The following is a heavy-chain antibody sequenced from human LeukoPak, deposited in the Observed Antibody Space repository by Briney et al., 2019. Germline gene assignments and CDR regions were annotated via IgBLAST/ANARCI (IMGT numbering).Heavy chain of an antibody. J-gene: IGHJ4*02. CDR2: INHSGST. Sequence: ASETLSLTCAVYGGSFSGYYWSWIRQPPGKGLEWIGEINHSGSTNYNPSLKSRVTISVDTPKNQFSLKLSSVTAADTAVYYCARDVGATPGYFDYWGQGTLVTVSS. V-gene: IGHV4-34*01. CDR1: GGSFSGYY. D-gene: IGHD1-26*01. CDR3: ARDVGATPGYFDY.